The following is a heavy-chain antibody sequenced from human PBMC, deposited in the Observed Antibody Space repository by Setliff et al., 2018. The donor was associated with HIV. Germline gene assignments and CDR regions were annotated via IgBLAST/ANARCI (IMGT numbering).Heavy chain of an antibody. CDR2: INHSGST. Sequence: SETLSLTCAVYGGSFSDYYWNWIRQPPGKGLEWIGEINHSGSTNYNPSLKSRVTISLDTSKNQFSLKLSSVTAADTAVYYCARGYSYGYAWFGPWGQGTLVTVSS. J-gene: IGHJ5*02. D-gene: IGHD5-18*01. CDR1: GGSFSDYY. V-gene: IGHV4-34*01. CDR3: ARGYSYGYAWFGP.